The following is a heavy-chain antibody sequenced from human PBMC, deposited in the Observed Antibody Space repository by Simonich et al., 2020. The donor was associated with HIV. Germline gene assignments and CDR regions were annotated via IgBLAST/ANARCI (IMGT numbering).Heavy chain of an antibody. CDR3: ASGGSISSVWADDY. CDR1: GFTFSSYA. D-gene: IGHD3-16*01. Sequence: QVQLVESGGGVVQPGRSLRLSCAASGFTFSSYAMHWVRQAPGKGLKGVAVISYDGSNKYYADSGKGRFTISRDNSKNTLYLQMNSLRAEDTAVYYCASGGSISSVWADDYWGQGTLVTVSS. V-gene: IGHV3-30*07. J-gene: IGHJ4*02. CDR2: ISYDGSNK.